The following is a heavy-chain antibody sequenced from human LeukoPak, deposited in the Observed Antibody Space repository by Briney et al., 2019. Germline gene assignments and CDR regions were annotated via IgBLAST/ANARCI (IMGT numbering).Heavy chain of an antibody. V-gene: IGHV3-30*01. Sequence: GRSLRLSCAASGFTFSSYAMHWVRQAPGKGLEWEAVISYDGRNKYYADSVKGRFTISRDNSKNTLYLQMNSLRAEDTAVYYCARGLDTDTDWFDPWGQGTLVTVSS. CDR3: ARGLDTDTDWFDP. D-gene: IGHD6-19*01. CDR1: GFTFSSYA. CDR2: ISYDGRNK. J-gene: IGHJ5*02.